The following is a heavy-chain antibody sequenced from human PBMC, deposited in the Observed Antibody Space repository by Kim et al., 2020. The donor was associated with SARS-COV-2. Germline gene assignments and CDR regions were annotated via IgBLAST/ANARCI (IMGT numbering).Heavy chain of an antibody. D-gene: IGHD3-10*01. Sequence: GGSLRLSCAASGFTFSSYGMHWVRQAPGKGLEWVAVISYDGSNKYYADSVKCRFTISRDNSKNTLYLQMNSLRAEDTAVYYCAKDLQLYYGSGSYPYYWGQGTLVTVSS. CDR3: AKDLQLYYGSGSYPYY. J-gene: IGHJ4*02. CDR1: GFTFSSYG. CDR2: ISYDGSNK. V-gene: IGHV3-30*18.